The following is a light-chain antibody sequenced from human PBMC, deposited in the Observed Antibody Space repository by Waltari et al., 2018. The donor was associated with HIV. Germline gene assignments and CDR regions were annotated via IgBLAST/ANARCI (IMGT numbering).Light chain of an antibody. V-gene: IGLV1-51*01. J-gene: IGLJ3*02. Sequence: QSVLTQPPSVSAPPGQKVTISCSGSHSNIGNNFVSWYQHLPGTAPKLLIYENNRRPSRIPDRYSASKTGTSATLGITGLQTGDEAIYYCATWDNSLRAMFGGGTKLTVL. CDR1: HSNIGNNF. CDR3: ATWDNSLRAM. CDR2: ENN.